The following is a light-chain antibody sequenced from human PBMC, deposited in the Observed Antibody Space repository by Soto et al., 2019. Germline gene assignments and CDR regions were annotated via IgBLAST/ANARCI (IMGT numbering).Light chain of an antibody. CDR2: GAS. V-gene: IGKV3-15*01. CDR1: HSVNSH. J-gene: IGKJ5*01. CDR3: QQYKNWPL. Sequence: MMMTQSPATLSVCPGERVTLSFRTSHSVNSHVAWYQQKPGQAPRLLLYGASTRATGIPVRFSGSGFGTEFTLTISSLQSEDFAVYYCQQYKNWPLFGQGTRLEIK.